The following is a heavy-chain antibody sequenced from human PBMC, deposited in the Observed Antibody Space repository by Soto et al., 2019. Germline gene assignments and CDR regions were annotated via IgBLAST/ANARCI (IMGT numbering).Heavy chain of an antibody. V-gene: IGHV4-59*01. CDR3: ARVIYCRGGSCGGGMDV. Sequence: QVQLQESGPGLVKPSETLSLTCTVSGGSISSYYWSWIRQPPGKGLEWIGYIYYSGSTNYNPSLKSRVTISVDTSTNRLALKLSSVTAADTAVYYCARVIYCRGGSCGGGMDVWGQGTTVTVSS. CDR2: IYYSGST. D-gene: IGHD2-15*01. J-gene: IGHJ6*02. CDR1: GGSISSYY.